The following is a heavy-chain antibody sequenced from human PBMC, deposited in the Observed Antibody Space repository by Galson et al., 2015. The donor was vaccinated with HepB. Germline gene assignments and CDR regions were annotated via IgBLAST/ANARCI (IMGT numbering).Heavy chain of an antibody. CDR1: GGTFSSFA. CDR3: ARGTVRAMISCYFDY. V-gene: IGHV1-69*13. CDR2: IIPIFGKA. Sequence: SVKVSCKASGGTFSSFAISWVRQAPGQGLEWMGGIIPIFGKANYAQKFQGRVTITADESTSTAYMELSSLRSEDTAVYYCARGTVRAMISCYFDYWGQGALVTVSS. J-gene: IGHJ4*02. D-gene: IGHD1-26*01.